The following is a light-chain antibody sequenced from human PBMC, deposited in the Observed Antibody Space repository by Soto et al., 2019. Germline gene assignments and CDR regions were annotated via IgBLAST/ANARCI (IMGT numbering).Light chain of an antibody. Sequence: QSALTQPASVSGSPGQSITISCTGTSSDVGGYNYVSWYQQHPGKAPKLMIYEVSNRPSGVSNRFSGSKSGNTASLSISGLQAEDDADYYCSSYTSSSTPYLFGPGTKLTVL. V-gene: IGLV2-14*01. J-gene: IGLJ1*01. CDR1: SSDVGGYNY. CDR3: SSYTSSSTPYL. CDR2: EVS.